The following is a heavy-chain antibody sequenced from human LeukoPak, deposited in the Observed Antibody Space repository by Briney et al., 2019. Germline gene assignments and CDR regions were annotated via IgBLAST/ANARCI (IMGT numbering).Heavy chain of an antibody. V-gene: IGHV4-59*01. J-gene: IGHJ4*02. D-gene: IGHD2-2*01. CDR1: SGSISSYY. Sequence: SETLSLTCTVPSGSISSYYWSWIRQPPGKGPEWIGFIYNSGNTNYNPSLKSRVTISVDTSKNQFSLKLSSVTAADTAVYYCARGGAGYCSSATCRPFYFDYLGQGTLVTVSS. CDR2: IYNSGNT. CDR3: ARGGAGYCSSATCRPFYFDY.